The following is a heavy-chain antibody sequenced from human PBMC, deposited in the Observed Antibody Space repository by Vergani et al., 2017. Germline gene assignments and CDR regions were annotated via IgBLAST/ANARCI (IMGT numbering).Heavy chain of an antibody. J-gene: IGHJ6*03. D-gene: IGHD6-13*01. CDR1: GFTFSDYY. CDR2: ISRSGSTI. Sequence: QVQLVESGGGLVKPGGSLRLSCAASGFTFSDYYMSWIRQAPGKGLEWVTYISRSGSTIYYADSVKGRFTIARDNAKNSLYLQMNSLRAEDTAVYYCASDQRGVYSSSRYIGFYNFYMDYWGKGTTVTVSS. V-gene: IGHV3-11*01. CDR3: ASDQRGVYSSSRYIGFYNFYMDY.